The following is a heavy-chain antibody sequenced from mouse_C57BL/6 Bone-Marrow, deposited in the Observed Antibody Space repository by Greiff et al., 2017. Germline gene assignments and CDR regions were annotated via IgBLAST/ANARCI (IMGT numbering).Heavy chain of an antibody. CDR1: GYAFSSYW. CDR3: ARLGTAQALYYYAMDY. J-gene: IGHJ4*01. Sequence: VKLVESGAELVKPGASVKISCKASGYAFSSYWMNWVKQRPGKGLAWIGQIYPGDGDTNYNGKFKGKATLTADKSSSTAYMQLSSLTSEDSAVYFCARLGTAQALYYYAMDYWGQGTSVTVSS. CDR2: IYPGDGDT. D-gene: IGHD3-2*02. V-gene: IGHV1-80*01.